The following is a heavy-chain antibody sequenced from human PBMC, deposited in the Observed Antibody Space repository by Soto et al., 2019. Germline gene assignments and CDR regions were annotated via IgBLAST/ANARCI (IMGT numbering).Heavy chain of an antibody. V-gene: IGHV3-33*01. Sequence: QVQLVESGGGVVQPGRSLRLSCAASGFTFRNYGMHWVRQAPGKGLEWVAVIWYDGSNKYYADSVKGRFTISRDNSKSTLNLQMNSLRAEDTAVYYCTRDVSSRYFDLWGRGSLVTVSS. CDR1: GFTFRNYG. CDR3: TRDVSSRYFDL. J-gene: IGHJ2*01. CDR2: IWYDGSNK.